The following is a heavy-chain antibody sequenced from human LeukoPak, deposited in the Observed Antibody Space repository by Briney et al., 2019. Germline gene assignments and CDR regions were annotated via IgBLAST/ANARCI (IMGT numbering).Heavy chain of an antibody. CDR1: GFTFSSYS. Sequence: NTGGSLRLSCAASGFTFSSYSMNWVRQAPGKGLEWVSSISSSSSYIYYADSVKGRFTISRDNAKNSLYLQMNSLRAEDTAVYYCARELGAAGMYYFDYWGQGILVTVSS. J-gene: IGHJ4*02. V-gene: IGHV3-21*01. CDR2: ISSSSSYI. D-gene: IGHD6-13*01. CDR3: ARELGAAGMYYFDY.